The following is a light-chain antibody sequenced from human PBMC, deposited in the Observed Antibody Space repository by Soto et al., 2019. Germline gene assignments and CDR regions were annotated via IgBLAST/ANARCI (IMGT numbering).Light chain of an antibody. Sequence: EIVLTQSPPTLSVSPGERATLSCRASQSVSTNIAWYQQKPGQAPRLLIYGASTRATGIPARFSGSGSGTEFTLTISSLQSEDFAVYYCQQYYDWPITFGQGTRLEI. CDR1: QSVSTN. J-gene: IGKJ5*01. CDR2: GAS. CDR3: QQYYDWPIT. V-gene: IGKV3-15*01.